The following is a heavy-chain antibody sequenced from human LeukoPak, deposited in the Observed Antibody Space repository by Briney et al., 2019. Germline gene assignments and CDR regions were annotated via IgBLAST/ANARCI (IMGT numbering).Heavy chain of an antibody. Sequence: ASVKVSCKASGYTLTSYGISWVRQAPGQGLEWMGWINPNSGGTNYAQKFQGRVTMTRDTSISTAYMELSRLRSDDTAVYYCARGSTFGGVIVISPWGQGTLVTVSS. CDR1: GYTLTSYG. V-gene: IGHV1-2*02. CDR2: INPNSGGT. CDR3: ARGSTFGGVIVISP. D-gene: IGHD3-16*02. J-gene: IGHJ5*02.